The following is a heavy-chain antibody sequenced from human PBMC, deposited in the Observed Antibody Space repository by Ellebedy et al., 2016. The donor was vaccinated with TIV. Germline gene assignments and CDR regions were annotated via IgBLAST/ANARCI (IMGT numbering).Heavy chain of an antibody. D-gene: IGHD3-9*01. CDR1: GLSTFKNGW. CDR3: ARAREPGYFAYYYYGMDV. Sequence: GESLKISCVVSGLSTFKNGWLSWVRQAPGKGLEWVSYITSSGSTIYYADSVKGRFTVARDNAKNSLFLQMNSLRAEDTAVYYCARAREPGYFAYYYYGMDVWGQGTTVTVSS. V-gene: IGHV3-11*01. J-gene: IGHJ6*02. CDR2: ITSSGSTI.